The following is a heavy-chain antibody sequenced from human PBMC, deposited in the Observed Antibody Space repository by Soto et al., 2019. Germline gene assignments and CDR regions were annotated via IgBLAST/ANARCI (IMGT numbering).Heavy chain of an antibody. CDR2: ISYDGSNK. J-gene: IGHJ6*02. V-gene: IGHV3-30*18. Sequence: GGSLRLSCAASGFTFSSYGMDWVRQAPGKGLEWVAVISYDGSNKYYADSVKGRFTISRDNSKNTLYLQMNSLRAEDTAVYYCAKDVFPVAGTYYYYYYGMDVWGQGTTVTVSS. CDR3: AKDVFPVAGTYYYYYYGMDV. D-gene: IGHD6-19*01. CDR1: GFTFSSYG.